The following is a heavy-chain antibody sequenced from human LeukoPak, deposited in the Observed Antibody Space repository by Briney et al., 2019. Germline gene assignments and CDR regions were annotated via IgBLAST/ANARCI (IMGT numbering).Heavy chain of an antibody. CDR3: ARGRAGDYFDY. CDR1: GYTFTGYF. V-gene: IGHV1-2*02. J-gene: IGHJ4*02. Sequence: GASVKVSCKTSGYTFTGYFIHRVRQAPGQGLEWMGLINPNSGGTSNLQKFQGRVAMTRDTSISTAYMDLSRLRSDDTAVYYCARGRAGDYFDYWGQGTLVTVSS. CDR2: INPNSGGT.